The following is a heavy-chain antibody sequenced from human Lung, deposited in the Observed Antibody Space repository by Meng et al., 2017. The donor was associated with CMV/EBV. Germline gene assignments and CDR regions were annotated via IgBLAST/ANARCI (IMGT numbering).Heavy chain of an antibody. D-gene: IGHD6-19*01. J-gene: IGHJ5*02. CDR2: ISYDGSNK. V-gene: IGHV3-30*04. CDR3: ARDRGSGWYEGMMGDCWVDP. Sequence: GESLKISCAASGFTFSSYAMHWVRQAPGKGLEWVAVISYDGSNKYYADSVKGRFTISRDNSKNTLYLQMNSLRAEDTAVYYCARDRGSGWYEGMMGDCWVDPWGHRTLVTLSS. CDR1: GFTFSSYA.